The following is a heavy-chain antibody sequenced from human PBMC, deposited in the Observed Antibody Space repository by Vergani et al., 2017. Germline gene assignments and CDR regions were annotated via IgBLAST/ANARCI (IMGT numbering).Heavy chain of an antibody. V-gene: IGHV4-59*11. CDR1: FDSIRNLY. D-gene: IGHD6-19*01. CDR3: ASDTHSGQRADR. J-gene: IGHJ5*02. Sequence: QVQLLESGPGLVKSSETLSLTCSVFFDSIRNLYCNRLRQPPGKGLEWIGSIHYSEYTNYKPSLKTRVTISVDTSKNQFSQTLTSVTAADTAVYYCASDTHSGQRADRWGQGILVTVTS. CDR2: IHYSEYT.